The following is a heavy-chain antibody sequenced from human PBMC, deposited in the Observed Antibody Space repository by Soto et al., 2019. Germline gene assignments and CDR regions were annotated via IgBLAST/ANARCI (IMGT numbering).Heavy chain of an antibody. CDR2: IWYDGSNK. V-gene: IGHV3-33*06. CDR1: GFTFSSHG. Sequence: LRLSCAASGFTFSSHGMHWVRQAPGKGLEWVAVIWYDGSNKYHADSVKGRFTISRDNSKNTLYLQMNSLRAEDTAVYYCAKNYYDSSGYYPEGYYFDYWGQGTLVTVSS. CDR3: AKNYYDSSGYYPEGYYFDY. J-gene: IGHJ4*02. D-gene: IGHD3-22*01.